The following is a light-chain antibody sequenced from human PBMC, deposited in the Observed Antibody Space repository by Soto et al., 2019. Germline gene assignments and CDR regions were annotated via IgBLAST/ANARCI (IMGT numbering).Light chain of an antibody. Sequence: EIVLTQSPATLSLSPGDTATLSCRATQRVSTYLALYQQKPGQAPRLLIYDASNRAPGIPARFSGSGSGTDFTLTISSLEPEDFAVYYCQQRSNWPPLTFGQGTKGDIK. CDR1: QRVSTY. V-gene: IGKV3-11*01. CDR2: DAS. J-gene: IGKJ1*01. CDR3: QQRSNWPPLT.